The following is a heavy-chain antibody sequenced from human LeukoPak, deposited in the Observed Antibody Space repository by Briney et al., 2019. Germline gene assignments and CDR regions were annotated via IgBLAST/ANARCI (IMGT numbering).Heavy chain of an antibody. Sequence: SETLSLTCTVSGGSISSGGYYWSWIRQHPGKGLEWIGYICYSGSTYYNPSLKSRVTISVDTSKNQFSLKLSSVTAADTAVYYCARWVGRIYYYDSSGYYYFDYWGQGTLFTVSS. D-gene: IGHD3-22*01. CDR2: ICYSGST. CDR3: ARWVGRIYYYDSSGYYYFDY. CDR1: GGSISSGGYY. J-gene: IGHJ4*02. V-gene: IGHV4-31*03.